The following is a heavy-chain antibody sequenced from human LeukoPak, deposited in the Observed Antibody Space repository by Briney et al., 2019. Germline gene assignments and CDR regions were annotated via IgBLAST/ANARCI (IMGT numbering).Heavy chain of an antibody. CDR3: ARGRYCSADICSGGDAFDI. CDR1: GGSINNYY. Sequence: SETLSLTCTVSGGSINNYYWSWIRQPAGKGLEWIGRIYTRGSTNYNPSLKSRVTMSVDTSKNQFSLKLSSVTAADTAVYYCARGRYCSADICSGGDAFDIWGQGTMVAVSS. V-gene: IGHV4-4*07. CDR2: IYTRGST. D-gene: IGHD2-15*01. J-gene: IGHJ3*02.